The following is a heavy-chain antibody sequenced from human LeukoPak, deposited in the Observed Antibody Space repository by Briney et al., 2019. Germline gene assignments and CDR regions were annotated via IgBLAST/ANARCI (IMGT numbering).Heavy chain of an antibody. V-gene: IGHV3-23*01. Sequence: GGSLRLSCAASGFTFSRYGMHWVRQAPGKGLEWVAGISASGSSTYFADSVKGRFTLSRDNSKKLLYLHINNLRAEDTAVYYCAKERGGTFNDDFDYWGQGTLVTVS. D-gene: IGHD1-1*01. CDR3: AKERGGTFNDDFDY. CDR1: GFTFSRYG. CDR2: ISASGSST. J-gene: IGHJ4*02.